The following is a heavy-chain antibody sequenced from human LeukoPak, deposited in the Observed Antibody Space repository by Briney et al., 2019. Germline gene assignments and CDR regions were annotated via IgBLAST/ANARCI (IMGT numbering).Heavy chain of an antibody. Sequence: SETLSLTCAVYGGSFSVYSWSWIRQPPGKGLEWIGQINHSGSTNYNPSLKSRITISVDTSKNQFSLKLSSVTAADTAVYYCARGRVAGSPSPSYYYYMDVWGKGTTVTVSS. J-gene: IGHJ6*03. CDR3: ARGRVAGSPSPSYYYYMDV. CDR1: GGSFSVYS. D-gene: IGHD6-19*01. V-gene: IGHV4-34*01. CDR2: INHSGST.